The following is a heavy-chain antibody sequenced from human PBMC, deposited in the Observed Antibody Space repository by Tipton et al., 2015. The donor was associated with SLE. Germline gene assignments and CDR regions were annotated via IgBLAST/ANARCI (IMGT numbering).Heavy chain of an antibody. V-gene: IGHV3-74*01. CDR2: IYSDGSST. Sequence: GSLRLSCAASGFTFSSYWMHWVRQAPGKGLVWVSRIYSDGSSTNYADSVKGRSTISRDNSKNTLYLQMNSLRAEDTAVYYCAKVEGYYYYGMDVWGQGTTVTVSS. CDR1: GFTFSSYW. CDR3: AKVEGYYYYGMDV. J-gene: IGHJ6*02.